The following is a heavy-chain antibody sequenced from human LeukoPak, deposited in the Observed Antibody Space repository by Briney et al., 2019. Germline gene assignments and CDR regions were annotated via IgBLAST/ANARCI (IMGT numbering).Heavy chain of an antibody. D-gene: IGHD5-24*01. V-gene: IGHV3-21*01. CDR3: ARDGYNSYAFDI. CDR2: ISSSSSYI. Sequence: GGSLRLSCAASGFTFSSYSMNWVRQAPGKGLEWVSSISSSSSYIYYADSVKGRFTISRDNAKNSLYLQMNSLRAEDTAVYYCARDGYNSYAFDIWGQGTMVTVSS. CDR1: GFTFSSYS. J-gene: IGHJ3*02.